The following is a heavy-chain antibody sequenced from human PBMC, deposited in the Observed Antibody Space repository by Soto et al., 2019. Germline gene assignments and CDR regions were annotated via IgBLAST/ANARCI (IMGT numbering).Heavy chain of an antibody. CDR2: ISSSSSTI. CDR1: GFTFSSYS. V-gene: IGHV3-48*01. CDR3: ARDRGGSGEVVPDAMPSYFDY. Sequence: EVQLVESGGGLVQPGGSLRLSCAASGFTFSSYSMNWVRQAPGKGLEWVSYISSSSSTIYYADSVKGRFTISRDNAKNSLYLQMNSLRAEDTAVYYCARDRGGSGEVVPDAMPSYFDYWGQGTLVTVSS. D-gene: IGHD2-2*01. J-gene: IGHJ4*02.